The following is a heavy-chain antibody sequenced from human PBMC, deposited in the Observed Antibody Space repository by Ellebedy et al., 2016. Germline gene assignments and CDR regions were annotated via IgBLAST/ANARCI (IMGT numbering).Heavy chain of an antibody. Sequence: SETLSLTXTVAGGSTSGYHWGWVRQPPGRRLELLGYIRPSGSANYNPSLSGRVTMSLDTSNNQFYLKLGSVTAADTAVYYCTRLDYGDHFDNWGQGTLVTVSS. CDR3: TRLDYGDHFDN. V-gene: IGHV4-59*01. J-gene: IGHJ4*03. D-gene: IGHD4-17*01. CDR1: GGSTSGYH. CDR2: IRPSGSA.